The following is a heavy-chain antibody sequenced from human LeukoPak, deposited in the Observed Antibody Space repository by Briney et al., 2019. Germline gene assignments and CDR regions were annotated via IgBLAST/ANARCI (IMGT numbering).Heavy chain of an antibody. CDR3: ARLLRANNWFDP. CDR2: ISAYNGNT. CDR1: GYTFTSYG. V-gene: IGHV1-18*01. J-gene: IGHJ5*02. Sequence: ASVKVSCKASGYTFTSYGISWVRQAPGQGLEWMGWISAYNGNTNYAQKLQGRVTMTTDTSTSTAYMELRSLRSDDTAVYYCARLLRANNWFDPWAREPWSPSPQ. D-gene: IGHD1-26*01.